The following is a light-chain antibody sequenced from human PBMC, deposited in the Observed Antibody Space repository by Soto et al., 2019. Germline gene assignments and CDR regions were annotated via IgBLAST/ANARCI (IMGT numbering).Light chain of an antibody. V-gene: IGKV1-33*01. Sequence: DIQMTQSPSSLSASVGDRVTITCQASQNINNYLNWYQQKPGRAPKILIYDASNLEAGVPSRFRGSGSGKDFTFTISRLQHEDIATYYCQQYETLPTFGQGTRLEIK. J-gene: IGKJ5*01. CDR1: QNINNY. CDR2: DAS. CDR3: QQYETLPT.